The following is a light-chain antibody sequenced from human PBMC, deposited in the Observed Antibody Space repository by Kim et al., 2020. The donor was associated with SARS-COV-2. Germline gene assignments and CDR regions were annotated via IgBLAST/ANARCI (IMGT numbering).Light chain of an antibody. Sequence: AASYCRSSQSLVASNGDNYLDWYWQKPGQSPQLLIYLGSNRDSGVTERCSGSGSGTDFTLKISRVEADDVGVYYCMQALQTPPWTFGQGTKVDIK. V-gene: IGKV2-28*01. CDR1: QSLVASNGDNY. CDR3: MQALQTPPWT. CDR2: LGS. J-gene: IGKJ1*01.